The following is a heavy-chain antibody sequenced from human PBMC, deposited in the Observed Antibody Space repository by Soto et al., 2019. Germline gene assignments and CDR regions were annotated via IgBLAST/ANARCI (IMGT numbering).Heavy chain of an antibody. CDR3: ARLPKGSMVTS. D-gene: IGHD2-21*02. V-gene: IGHV3-48*02. CDR2: ITSSGDSI. J-gene: IGHJ4*02. CDR1: GFRFSDYS. Sequence: HPGGSLRLSCAASGFRFSDYSMNWVRQAPGKGLEWVSYITSSGDSIYYSDSVKGRFTVSRDNAKNSLFLQMNGLRDEDTAVYYCARLPKGSMVTSWGQGTLVTVSS.